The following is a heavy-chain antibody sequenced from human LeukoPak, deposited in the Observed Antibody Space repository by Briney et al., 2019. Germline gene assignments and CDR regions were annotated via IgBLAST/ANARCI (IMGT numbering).Heavy chain of an antibody. CDR2: ISGSGGST. Sequence: GGSLSLSCAASGFTFSSYAMSWFRQAPGKGLEWVSAISGSGGSTYYADSVKGRFTISRDNSKNTLYLQMNSLRAEDTAVYYCAKGRVVTSYFDYWGQGTLVTVSS. D-gene: IGHD4-23*01. CDR3: AKGRVVTSYFDY. CDR1: GFTFSSYA. J-gene: IGHJ4*02. V-gene: IGHV3-23*01.